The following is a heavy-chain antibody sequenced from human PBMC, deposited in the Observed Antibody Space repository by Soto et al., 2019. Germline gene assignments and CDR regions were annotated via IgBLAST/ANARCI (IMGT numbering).Heavy chain of an antibody. J-gene: IGHJ4*02. CDR3: ASSRGDTLTGRVYFDY. CDR2: IGWNSGSI. Sequence: EVQLVESGGDLVQPGRSLRLPCVASGFTFDDYAMHWVRQAPGKGLEWVSGIGWNSGSIGYADSVKGRFTISRDNAGNSLYLQMNSLRAEDTALYYCASSRGDTLTGRVYFDYWGQGTLVTVSS. V-gene: IGHV3-9*01. D-gene: IGHD3-9*01. CDR1: GFTFDDYA.